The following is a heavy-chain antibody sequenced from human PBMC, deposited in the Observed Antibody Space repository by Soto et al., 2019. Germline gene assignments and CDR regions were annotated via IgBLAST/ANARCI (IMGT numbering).Heavy chain of an antibody. CDR2: INPNSGGT. CDR1: GYTFSAYF. J-gene: IGHJ4*02. Sequence: ALLKVSCKAFGYTFSAYFMHWLRNTHGQGLEWMGWINPNSGGTNYAQKFQGWVTMTRDTSISTAYMELSRLRSDDTAVYYCARWLREYYFYYWGQGTLVTVSS. D-gene: IGHD5-12*01. V-gene: IGHV1-2*04. CDR3: ARWLREYYFYY.